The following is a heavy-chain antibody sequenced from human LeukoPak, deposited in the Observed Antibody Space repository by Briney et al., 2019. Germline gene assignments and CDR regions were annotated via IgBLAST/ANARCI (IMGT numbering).Heavy chain of an antibody. CDR2: ISSSGSTI. Sequence: PGGSLRLSCAASGFTLSSYEMNWVRQAPGKGLEWVSFISSSGSTIYYADSVKGRFTISRDNAKNSLYLQMHSLRVEDTAVYYCARDERRGGYPNGMDVWGQGTTVIASS. CDR3: ARDERRGGYPNGMDV. D-gene: IGHD5-12*01. V-gene: IGHV3-48*03. CDR1: GFTLSSYE. J-gene: IGHJ6*02.